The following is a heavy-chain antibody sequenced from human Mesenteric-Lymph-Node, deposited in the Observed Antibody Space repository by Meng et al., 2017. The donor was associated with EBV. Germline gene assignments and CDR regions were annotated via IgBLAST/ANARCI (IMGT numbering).Heavy chain of an antibody. CDR2: ILPIFGTA. CDR3: AVNLNCRGGSCYLFDY. D-gene: IGHD2-15*01. J-gene: IGHJ4*02. V-gene: IGHV1-69*06. Sequence: QGRCVQSGAEVKKPGSSVKVSCKTAGGTFTSYAISWVRQAPGQGLEWMGGILPIFGTANYAQKFQGRVTITADKSTSTAYMELSSLRSEDTAVYYCAVNLNCRGGSCYLFDYWGQGTLVTVSS. CDR1: GGTFTSYA.